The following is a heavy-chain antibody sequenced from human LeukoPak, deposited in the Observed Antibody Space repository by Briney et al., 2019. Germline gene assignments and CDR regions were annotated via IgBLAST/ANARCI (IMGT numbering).Heavy chain of an antibody. CDR3: ARYFCPGDNCLHFDY. V-gene: IGHV4-59*02. Sequence: SETLSLTCTVSGDSVTTYYWGWIRQPRGKGLEGIGYIHYSGRTNSNPSLESRVTISVDMSKNQFSLKMSSVTAADTAMYYCARYFCPGDNCLHFDYWGQGTLVTVSS. J-gene: IGHJ4*02. CDR2: IHYSGRT. D-gene: IGHD3/OR15-3a*01. CDR1: GDSVTTYY.